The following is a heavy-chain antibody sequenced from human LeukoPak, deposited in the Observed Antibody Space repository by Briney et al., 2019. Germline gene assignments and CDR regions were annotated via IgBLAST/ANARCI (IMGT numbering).Heavy chain of an antibody. D-gene: IGHD6-19*01. CDR3: ATTFGSSGWTFHY. V-gene: IGHV5-51*01. Sequence: GELKISCKGSGYSFTRHWIGWVRQMPGKGLDWMGIIYPDDSDTRYSPSFQGQVTISADKSISTAYLHWSSLRASDTAMYYCATTFGSSGWTFHYWGQGTLVTVSS. CDR1: GYSFTRHW. CDR2: IYPDDSDT. J-gene: IGHJ4*02.